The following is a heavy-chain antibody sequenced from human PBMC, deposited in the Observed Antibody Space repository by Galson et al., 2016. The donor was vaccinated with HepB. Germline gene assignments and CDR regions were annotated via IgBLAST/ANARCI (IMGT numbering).Heavy chain of an antibody. V-gene: IGHV3-7*03. J-gene: IGHJ3*02. D-gene: IGHD5-12*01. CDR1: GITLSSYW. CDR3: ASYRDINSGYSRDAFDI. Sequence: SLRLSCAASGITLSSYWMSWVRQAPGKGLEWVANIKPDGGEKNYVDSVKGRFTISRDNAQNSLYLQMSSLRAEDTAVYYCASYRDINSGYSRDAFDIWGQGTMVTVSS. CDR2: IKPDGGEK.